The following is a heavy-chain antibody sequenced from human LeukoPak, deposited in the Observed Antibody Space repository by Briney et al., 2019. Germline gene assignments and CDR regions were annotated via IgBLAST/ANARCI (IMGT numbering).Heavy chain of an antibody. CDR3: ARDRPVVPAAAN. CDR1: GYTFTSSY. D-gene: IGHD2-2*01. CDR2: INPSGGST. Sequence: ASVKVSCKASGYTFTSSYMHWVRQAPGQGLEWMGIINPSGGSTSYAQKFQGRVTMTRDMSTSTVYMELSSLRSEDTAVYYCARDRPVVPAAANCGQGTLVTVSS. V-gene: IGHV1-46*01. J-gene: IGHJ4*02.